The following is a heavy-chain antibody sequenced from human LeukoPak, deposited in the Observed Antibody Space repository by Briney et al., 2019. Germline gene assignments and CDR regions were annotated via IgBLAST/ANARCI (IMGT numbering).Heavy chain of an antibody. Sequence: GGSLRLFCIASGFIFNDFWMSWVRQAPGKGLEWVANIKHDGSAKYYVDSVKGRFTISRDNTKNPLYLQMNSLRAEDTAVYFCARDHSIASAGNDYWGQGTLVTVSS. CDR2: IKHDGSAK. CDR1: GFIFNDFW. J-gene: IGHJ4*02. V-gene: IGHV3-7*01. CDR3: ARDHSIASAGNDY. D-gene: IGHD6-13*01.